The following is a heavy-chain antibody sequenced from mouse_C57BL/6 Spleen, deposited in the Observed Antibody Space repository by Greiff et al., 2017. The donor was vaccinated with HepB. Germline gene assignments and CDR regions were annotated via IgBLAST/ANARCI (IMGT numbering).Heavy chain of an antibody. D-gene: IGHD2-3*01. CDR1: GYTFTDYY. CDR3: ARKKEDGYYAMDY. Sequence: QVQLQQSGAELVRPGASVKLSCKASGYTFTDYYINWVKQRPGQGLEWIARIYPGSGNTYYNEKFKGKATLTAEKSSSTAYMQLSSLTSEDSAVYFCARKKEDGYYAMDYWGQGTSVTVSS. V-gene: IGHV1-76*01. J-gene: IGHJ4*01. CDR2: IYPGSGNT.